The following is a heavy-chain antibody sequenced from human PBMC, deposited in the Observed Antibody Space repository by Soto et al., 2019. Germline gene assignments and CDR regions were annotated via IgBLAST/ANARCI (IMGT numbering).Heavy chain of an antibody. D-gene: IGHD2-15*01. J-gene: IGHJ6*02. CDR1: GGSSVSSSSYY. V-gene: IGHV4-39*01. CDR3: ASEVSSTDGMDV. Sequence: PSETLSLTCTVSGGSSVSSSSYYWGWIRQPPGKGLEWIGSIYYTGNTFYSPSFRSRLTISVDTSKSQFSLKLRSVTAADTATYYCASEVSSTDGMDVWGQGTMVTVSS. CDR2: IYYTGNT.